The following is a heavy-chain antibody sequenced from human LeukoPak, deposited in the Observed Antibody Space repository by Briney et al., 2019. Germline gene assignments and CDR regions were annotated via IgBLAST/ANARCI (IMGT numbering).Heavy chain of an antibody. CDR1: GFTFSSYW. J-gene: IGHJ4*02. CDR2: INSDGSST. CDR3: ASANFYDSSGYYEGDY. V-gene: IGHV3-74*01. Sequence: PGGSLRLSCAASGFTFSSYWMHWVRHAPGKGLVWVSRINSDGSSTSYADSVKGRFTISRDNAKNTLYLQMNSLRAEDTAVYYCASANFYDSSGYYEGDYWGQGTLVTVSS. D-gene: IGHD3-22*01.